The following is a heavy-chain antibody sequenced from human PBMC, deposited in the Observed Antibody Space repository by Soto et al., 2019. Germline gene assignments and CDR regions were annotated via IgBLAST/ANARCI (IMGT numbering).Heavy chain of an antibody. CDR3: ARAISLRMAAPAY. CDR2: VSPYNGKA. D-gene: IGHD3-3*01. V-gene: IGHV1-18*04. J-gene: IGHJ4*02. CDR1: GYTFSNYA. Sequence: ASVKFSCKTSGYTFSNYAISWVRQAPGQGLEWMGWVSPYNGKANYTEKFQGRVSMTTDTSTTTAYMELTSLTSDDTAIYYCARAISLRMAAPAYWGEGTLVTVSS.